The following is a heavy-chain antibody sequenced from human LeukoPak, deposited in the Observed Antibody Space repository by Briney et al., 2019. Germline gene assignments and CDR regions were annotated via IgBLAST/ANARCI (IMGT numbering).Heavy chain of an antibody. Sequence: GGSLRLSCAASGFTVSSNYMSWVRQAPGKGLEWVSVIYSGGSTYYADSVKGRFTISRDNSKNTLYLQMNSLRAEDTAVYYCARDFVITFGGVIADLPHYWGQGTLVTVSS. CDR2: IYSGGST. V-gene: IGHV3-66*01. CDR3: ARDFVITFGGVIADLPHY. CDR1: GFTVSSNY. J-gene: IGHJ4*02. D-gene: IGHD3-16*02.